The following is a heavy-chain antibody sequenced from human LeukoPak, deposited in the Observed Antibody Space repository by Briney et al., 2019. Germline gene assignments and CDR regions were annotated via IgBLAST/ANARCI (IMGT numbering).Heavy chain of an antibody. CDR2: IKQDGSEK. CDR1: GFPFTTYW. V-gene: IGHV3-7*01. J-gene: IGHJ4*02. D-gene: IGHD3-3*01. CDR3: ARVPVHDDFRSGYREQYHFDY. Sequence: GGSLRLSCAACGFPFTTYWMPWVRQAPGKGLEWVAIIKQDGSEKYYLDSVKGRFTVSRDNTKDSLYLQMNSLRAEDTAVYHSARVPVHDDFRSGYREQYHFDYWGQGTLVTVSS.